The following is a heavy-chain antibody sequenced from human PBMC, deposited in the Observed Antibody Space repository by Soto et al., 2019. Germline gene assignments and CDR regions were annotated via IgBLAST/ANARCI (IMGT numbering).Heavy chain of an antibody. Sequence: GGSLRLSCAASGFTFSSYAMHWVRQAPGKGLEYVSAISSNGGSTYYANSVKGRFTISRDNSKNTLYLQMGSLRAEDMAVYYCARIAAAGTSVAHAFDIWGQGTMVTVSS. J-gene: IGHJ3*02. CDR3: ARIAAAGTSVAHAFDI. CDR1: GFTFSSYA. D-gene: IGHD6-13*01. CDR2: ISSNGGST. V-gene: IGHV3-64*01.